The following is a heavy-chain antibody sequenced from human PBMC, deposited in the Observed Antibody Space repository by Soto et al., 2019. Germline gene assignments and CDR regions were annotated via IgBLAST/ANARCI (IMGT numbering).Heavy chain of an antibody. Sequence: GGSLRLSCAASGFTFSTYGMHWVRQAPGQGLEWVAVISYDGSNKYYADSVKGRFTISRDNSKNTLYLQMNSLRAEDTAVYYCAKVRTYYYDSSGFQGPFDYWGQGTLVTVSS. D-gene: IGHD3-22*01. J-gene: IGHJ4*02. CDR3: AKVRTYYYDSSGFQGPFDY. CDR1: GFTFSTYG. V-gene: IGHV3-30*18. CDR2: ISYDGSNK.